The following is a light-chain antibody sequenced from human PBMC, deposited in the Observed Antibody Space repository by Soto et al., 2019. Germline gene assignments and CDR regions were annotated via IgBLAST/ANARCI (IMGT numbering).Light chain of an antibody. Sequence: EIVLTQSPGTLYLSPGERATLSCRASQSVSSSYLAWYQQKPGQAPRLLIYGASSRATGIPDRFSGSGSGTDFTLTSSRLEPEDFEVYYCHQYDSSPLTFGGGTTVEIK. CDR1: QSVSSSY. CDR2: GAS. CDR3: HQYDSSPLT. V-gene: IGKV3-20*01. J-gene: IGKJ4*01.